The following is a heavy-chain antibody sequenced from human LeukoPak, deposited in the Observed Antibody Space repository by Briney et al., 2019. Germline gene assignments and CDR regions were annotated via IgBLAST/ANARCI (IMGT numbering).Heavy chain of an antibody. J-gene: IGHJ5*02. CDR2: INQDGSNK. CDR3: ARFSRGTNSGS. CDR1: GFTFSSYW. Sequence: GGSLRLSCAASGFTFSSYWMSWVRQAPGKGREGVANINQDGSNKQYVDSVKGRFTISRDNAKNSLYLQMNSLRAEDTAVYYCARFSRGTNSGSWGQGTLVTVSS. D-gene: IGHD1-26*01. V-gene: IGHV3-7*01.